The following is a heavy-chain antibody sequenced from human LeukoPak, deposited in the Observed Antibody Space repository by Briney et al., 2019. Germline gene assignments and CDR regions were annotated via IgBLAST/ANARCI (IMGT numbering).Heavy chain of an antibody. CDR2: VYFSGTT. CDR3: ARIARLEQWPLDS. V-gene: IGHV4-39*01. J-gene: IGHJ4*02. Sequence: PSETLSLTCTVSGGSISSSSYYWGWIRQPPGKGLEWIGSVYFSGTTSYNPSLESRVTISVDTSKNQFSLKLTSVTAADTAVYYCARIARLEQWPLDSWGQGTLVTVSS. D-gene: IGHD6-19*01. CDR1: GGSISSSSYY.